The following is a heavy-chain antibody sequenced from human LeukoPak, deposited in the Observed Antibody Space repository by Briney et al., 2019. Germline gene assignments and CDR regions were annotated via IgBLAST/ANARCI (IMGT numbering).Heavy chain of an antibody. CDR1: GYSFSTSW. V-gene: IGHV5-51*01. D-gene: IGHD6-19*01. Sequence: GESLKISFKGSGYSFSTSWIAWVRQMPGKGLEWMGIIYPGNSDTRYSPSLQGQVTILVDKSINTAYLQWRSLKASDTAMYYCARRPGSSGPQTRFDPWGQGTLVTVSS. CDR2: IYPGNSDT. CDR3: ARRPGSSGPQTRFDP. J-gene: IGHJ5*02.